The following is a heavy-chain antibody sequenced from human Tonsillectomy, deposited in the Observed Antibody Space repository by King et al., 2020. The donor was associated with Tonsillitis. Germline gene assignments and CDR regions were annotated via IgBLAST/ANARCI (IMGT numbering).Heavy chain of an antibody. V-gene: IGHV4-30-2*01. CDR1: GGSISSGGYS. CDR2: IYHSGST. CDR3: SRVHYYGSGGYPRLNWFDP. D-gene: IGHD3-10*01. J-gene: IGHJ5*02. Sequence: LQLQESGSGLVKPSQTLSLTCAVSGGSISSGGYSWSWIRQPPGKGLEWIGYIYHSGSTYYNPSLKIRVTISLDRSKNQFSLKLRSVTAADPAVYYCSRVHYYGSGGYPRLNWFDPWGQGTLVTVSS.